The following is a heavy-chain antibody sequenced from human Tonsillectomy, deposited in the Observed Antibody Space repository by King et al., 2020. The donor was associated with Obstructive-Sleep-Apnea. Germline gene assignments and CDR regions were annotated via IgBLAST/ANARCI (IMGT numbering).Heavy chain of an antibody. CDR3: HMVRGVITTNWFDP. CDR1: GYTFTGYY. V-gene: IGHV1-2*02. CDR2: INPNSGGT. Sequence: VQLVESGAEVKKPGASVKVSCKASGYTFTGYYMHWVRQAPGQGLEWMGWINPNSGGTNYAQKFQGRVTMTRDTSISTAYMELSRLRSDDTAVYYCHMVRGVITTNWFDPWGQGTLVTVSS. D-gene: IGHD3-10*01. J-gene: IGHJ5*02.